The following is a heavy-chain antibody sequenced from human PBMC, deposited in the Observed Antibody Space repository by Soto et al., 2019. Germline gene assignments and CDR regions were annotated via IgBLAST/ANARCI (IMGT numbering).Heavy chain of an antibody. Sequence: GGSLRLSCAASGFTFSSYGMHWVRQAPGKGLGWAAVTSYDGSNKYYADSVKGRFTISRDNSKNTLYLQMNSLRIEDTAVYYCAKSRGYGPSWYFDLWGRGTLVTVSS. J-gene: IGHJ2*01. CDR2: TSYDGSNK. CDR1: GFTFSSYG. D-gene: IGHD5-18*01. CDR3: AKSRGYGPSWYFDL. V-gene: IGHV3-30*18.